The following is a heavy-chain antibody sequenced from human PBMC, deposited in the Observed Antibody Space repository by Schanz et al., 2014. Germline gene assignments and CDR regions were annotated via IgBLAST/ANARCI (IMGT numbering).Heavy chain of an antibody. CDR2: ISSNGGST. Sequence: DVQLVESGGTLVRPGGSLRLSCAASGFTFSSYAMHWVRQAPGKGLEYVSAISSNGGSTYYANSVKARFTISRDNSKNTLYLQMGSLRAEDMAVYYCARSPSGSYYRVYFDYWGQGTLVTVSS. CDR1: GFTFSSYA. D-gene: IGHD1-26*01. J-gene: IGHJ4*02. V-gene: IGHV3-64*01. CDR3: ARSPSGSYYRVYFDY.